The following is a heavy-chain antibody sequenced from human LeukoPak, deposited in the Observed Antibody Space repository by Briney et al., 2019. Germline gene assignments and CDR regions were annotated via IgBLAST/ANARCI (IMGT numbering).Heavy chain of an antibody. CDR3: ARVSPYSCGWYGCYFDY. V-gene: IGHV1-69*05. CDR2: IIPIFGTA. D-gene: IGHD6-19*01. J-gene: IGHJ4*02. Sequence: SVKVSCKASGGTFSSYAISWVRQAPGQGLEWMGGIIPIFGTANYAQKFQGRVTITTDESTSTAYMELSSLRSEDTAVYYCARVSPYSCGWYGCYFDYWGQGTLVTVSS. CDR1: GGTFSSYA.